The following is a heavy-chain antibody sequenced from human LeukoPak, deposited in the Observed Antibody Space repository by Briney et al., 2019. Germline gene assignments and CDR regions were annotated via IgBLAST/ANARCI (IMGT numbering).Heavy chain of an antibody. CDR1: GFTFSNFV. D-gene: IGHD6-13*01. Sequence: GGSLRLSCAASGFTFSNFVMNWVRQAPGKGLQWVSTIGAGGVNTFYADSVKGRFTISRDDSQNTLYLQLNSLRAEDTAFYYCAAASSHRIAAAGEYWGQGTLVTVSS. CDR3: AAASSHRIAAAGEY. CDR2: IGAGGVNT. J-gene: IGHJ4*02. V-gene: IGHV3-23*01.